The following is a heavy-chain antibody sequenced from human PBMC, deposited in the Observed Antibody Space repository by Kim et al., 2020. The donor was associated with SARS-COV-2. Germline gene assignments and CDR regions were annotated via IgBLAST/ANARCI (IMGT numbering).Heavy chain of an antibody. V-gene: IGHV1-3*01. D-gene: IGHD2-2*01. J-gene: IGHJ6*02. CDR3: ARDQGIYCSSTSCRYGMDV. CDR2: INAGNGNT. Sequence: ASVKVSCKASGYTFTSYALHWVRQAPGQRLEWMGWINAGNGNTKYSQKFQGRVTFTSDTSASTAYMEVSSLRSEDTAVYYCARDQGIYCSSTSCRYGMDVWGQGTPVTVSS. CDR1: GYTFTSYA.